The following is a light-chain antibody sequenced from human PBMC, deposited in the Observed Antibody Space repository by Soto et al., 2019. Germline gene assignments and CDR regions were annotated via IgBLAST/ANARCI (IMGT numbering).Light chain of an antibody. J-gene: IGLJ3*02. CDR2: ENN. CDR1: SSNIGNNY. Sequence: QSVLTQPPSVSAAPGQKVTISCSGSSSNIGNNYVSWYQQLPGTAPKLLIYENNKRPSGIPGRFSGSKSGTSATLGITGLQTGDEADYYCGTWDSGLSAWVFGGGTKLTVL. V-gene: IGLV1-51*02. CDR3: GTWDSGLSAWV.